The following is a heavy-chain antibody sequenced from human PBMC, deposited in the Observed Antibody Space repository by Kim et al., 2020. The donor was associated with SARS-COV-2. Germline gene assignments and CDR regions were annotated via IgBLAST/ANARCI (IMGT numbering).Heavy chain of an antibody. CDR3: ARWGSSSSPYYYYGMDV. V-gene: IGHV3-53*01. Sequence: GGSLRLSCAASGFTVSSNYMSWVRQAPGKGLEWVSVIYSGGSTYYADSVKGRFTISRDNSTNTLYLQMNSLRAEETAVYYCARWGSSSSPYYYYGMDVWGQGTTITFSS. CDR1: GFTVSSNY. D-gene: IGHD6-13*01. CDR2: IYSGGST. J-gene: IGHJ6*02.